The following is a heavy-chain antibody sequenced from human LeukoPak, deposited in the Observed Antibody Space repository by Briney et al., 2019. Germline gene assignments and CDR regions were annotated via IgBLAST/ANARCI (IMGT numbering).Heavy chain of an antibody. CDR2: IYYSGST. J-gene: IGHJ4*02. D-gene: IGHD6-19*01. V-gene: IGHV4-39*01. Sequence: PSETPSLTCTVSGGSISSSSYYWGWIRQPPGKGLEWIGSIYYSGSTYYNPSLKSRVTISVDTSKNQFSLKLSSVTAADTAVYYCARTYSSGWYISPDYWGQGTLVTVSS. CDR3: ARTYSSGWYISPDY. CDR1: GGSISSSSYY.